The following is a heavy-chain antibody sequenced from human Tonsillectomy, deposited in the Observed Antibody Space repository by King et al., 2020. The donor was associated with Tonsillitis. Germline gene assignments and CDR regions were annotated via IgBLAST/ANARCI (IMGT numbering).Heavy chain of an antibody. D-gene: IGHD2/OR15-2a*01. J-gene: IGHJ2*01. CDR2: INHSGST. Sequence: VQLQQWGAGLLKPSETLSLTCAVYGGSFSGYYWSWIRQPPGKGLEWIGEINHSGSTIYNPSLKSRVTISVDTSKNQFSLKLSSVTAADTAVYSCARGKPFSTRWYFDLWGRGPLVTVSS. CDR3: ARGKPFSTRWYFDL. CDR1: GGSFSGYY. V-gene: IGHV4-34*01.